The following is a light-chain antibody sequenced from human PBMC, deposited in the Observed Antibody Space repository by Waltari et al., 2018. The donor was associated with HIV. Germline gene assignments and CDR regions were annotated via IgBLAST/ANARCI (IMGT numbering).Light chain of an antibody. CDR1: QSLLYSDGNTY. Sequence: DVVMTQSPLSLPVTLGQPASISCSSSQSLLYSDGNTYLSWFQQRPGQSPRRLIYKVSNRDSGVQDRFSGSGSGTDFTLKISRVEAEDVGVYYCMQGTHWPRYTFGQGTKLEIK. J-gene: IGKJ2*01. V-gene: IGKV2-30*01. CDR3: MQGTHWPRYT. CDR2: KVS.